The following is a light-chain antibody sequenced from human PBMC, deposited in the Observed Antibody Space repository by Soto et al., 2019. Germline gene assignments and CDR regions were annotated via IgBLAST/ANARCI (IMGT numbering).Light chain of an antibody. Sequence: IQMTQSPSSLSASVGDRVTLTCRASQTIATYLNWYQQKPGQVPEVLIYAASLLHVGVPARFTGSGYGTDFTITINILQPEDFALYYCQQLYDYPHPFGQGTKLEGK. CDR3: QQLYDYPHP. J-gene: IGKJ2*01. CDR1: QTIATY. V-gene: IGKV1-39*01. CDR2: AAS.